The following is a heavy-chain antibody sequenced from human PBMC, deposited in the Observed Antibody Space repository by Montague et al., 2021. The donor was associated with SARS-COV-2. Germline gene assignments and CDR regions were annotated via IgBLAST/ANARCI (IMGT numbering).Heavy chain of an antibody. J-gene: IGHJ6*02. D-gene: IGHD3-3*01. V-gene: IGHV3-48*03. CDR2: ISSSGSTI. CDR1: GFTFSSYE. CDR3: ARGGTYYDFWSGYQNYYYGMDV. Sequence: SLRLSCAASGFTFSSYEMNWVRQAPGKGLEWVSYISSSGSTICYADSVKGRFTISRDNAKNSLYLQMNSLRAEDTAVYYCARGGTYYDFWSGYQNYYYGMDVWGQGTTVTVSS.